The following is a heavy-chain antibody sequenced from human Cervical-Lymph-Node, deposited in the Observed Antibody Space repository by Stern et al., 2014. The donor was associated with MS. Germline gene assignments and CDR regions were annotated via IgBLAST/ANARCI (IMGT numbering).Heavy chain of an antibody. CDR1: GFTFSNAW. Sequence: EVQLVQSGGGLVKPGGSLRLSCAASGFTFSNAWMSWVRQAPGKGLEWVGRIKSKTDGGTTDAPVKGRFTISRDDSKNTLYLQMNSLKTEDTAVYYCTPDYHYYGMDVWGQGTTVTVSS. CDR2: IKSKTDGGTT. J-gene: IGHJ6*02. CDR3: TPDYHYYGMDV. V-gene: IGHV3-15*01.